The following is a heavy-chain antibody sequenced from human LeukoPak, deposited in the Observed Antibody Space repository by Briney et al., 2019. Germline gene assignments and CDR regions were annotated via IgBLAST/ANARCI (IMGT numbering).Heavy chain of an antibody. CDR3: ARVRGMTVFDY. CDR1: GGSIRSGGYY. V-gene: IGHV4-31*03. D-gene: IGHD1-14*01. CDR2: IYYSGNT. Sequence: PSETLSLTCTVTGGSIRSGGYYWNWIRQHPGKGLEWIGNIYYSGNTNYNPTLKSRLNISVDTSKNQFSLRLSSVTAADTAVYYCARVRGMTVFDYWGQGTLVTVSS. J-gene: IGHJ4*02.